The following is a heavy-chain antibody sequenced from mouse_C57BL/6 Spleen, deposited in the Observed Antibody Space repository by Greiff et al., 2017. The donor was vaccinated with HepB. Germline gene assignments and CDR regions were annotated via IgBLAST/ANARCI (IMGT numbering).Heavy chain of an antibody. Sequence: QVQLKESGPELVKPGASVKISCKASGYSFTSYYIHWVKQRPGQGLEWIGWIYPGSGNTKYNEKFKGKATLTADTSSSTAYMQLSSLTSEDSAVYYCARAITTAYWGQGTLVTVSA. CDR3: ARAITTAY. D-gene: IGHD2-4*01. V-gene: IGHV1-66*01. J-gene: IGHJ3*01. CDR1: GYSFTSYY. CDR2: IYPGSGNT.